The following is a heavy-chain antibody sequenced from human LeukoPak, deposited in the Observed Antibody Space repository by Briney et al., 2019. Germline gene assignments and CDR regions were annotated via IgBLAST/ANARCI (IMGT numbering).Heavy chain of an antibody. J-gene: IGHJ4*02. CDR3: AGRYYCGSGSPDY. CDR1: GGSISSYY. Sequence: SETLSLTCTVSGGSISSYYWSWIRQPPGKGLEWIGYIYYSGSTNYNPSLKSRVTISVDTSKNQFSLKLSSVTAADTAVYYCAGRYYCGSGSPDYWGQGTLVTVSS. CDR2: IYYSGST. V-gene: IGHV4-59*08. D-gene: IGHD3-10*01.